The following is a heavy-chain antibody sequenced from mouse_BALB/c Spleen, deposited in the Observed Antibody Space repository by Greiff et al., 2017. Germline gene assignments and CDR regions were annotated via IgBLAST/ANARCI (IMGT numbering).Heavy chain of an antibody. D-gene: IGHD1-1*01. Sequence: EVKLMESGGGLVQPGGSRKLSCAASGFTFSSFGMHWVRQAPEKGLEWVAYISSGSSTIYYADTVKGRFTISRDNPKNTLFLQMTSLRSEDTAMYYCARHLRDYFDYWGQGTTLTVSS. CDR1: GFTFSSFG. CDR2: ISSGSSTI. J-gene: IGHJ2*01. CDR3: ARHLRDYFDY. V-gene: IGHV5-17*02.